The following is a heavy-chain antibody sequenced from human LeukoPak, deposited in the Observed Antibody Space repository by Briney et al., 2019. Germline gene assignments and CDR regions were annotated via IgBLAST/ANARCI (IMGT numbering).Heavy chain of an antibody. CDR2: IKSKTDGGTT. V-gene: IGHV3-15*01. J-gene: IGHJ5*02. Sequence: GGSLRLSCAASGLTFNKAWMGWVRQAPGKGLENIGRIKSKTDGGTTDYAAPVKGRFTISRDDSKNTLYLQMNSLRAEDTAVYYCAKAPEGYYDSSGSPWGQGTLVTVSS. CDR1: GLTFNKAW. CDR3: AKAPEGYYDSSGSP. D-gene: IGHD3-22*01.